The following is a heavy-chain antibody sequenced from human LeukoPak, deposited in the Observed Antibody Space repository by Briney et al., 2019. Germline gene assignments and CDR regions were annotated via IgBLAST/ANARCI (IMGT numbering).Heavy chain of an antibody. CDR1: GYTFTGYY. Sequence: ASVKVSCKASGYTFTGYYMHWVRQAPGQGLEWMGRINPNSGGTNYAQKFQGRVTITTDTSISTAYMELSRQRSDDTAVYYCARVSGGLLWFGESPIDYWGQGTLVTVSS. CDR3: ARVSGGLLWFGESPIDY. D-gene: IGHD3-10*01. CDR2: INPNSGGT. J-gene: IGHJ4*02. V-gene: IGHV1-2*06.